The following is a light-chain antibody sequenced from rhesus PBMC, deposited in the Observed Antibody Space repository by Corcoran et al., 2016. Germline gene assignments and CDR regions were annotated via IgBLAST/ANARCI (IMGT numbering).Light chain of an antibody. J-gene: IGKJ1*01. CDR3: QQYSNWPQT. CDR2: DAS. CDR1: QSVSSS. Sequence: EIVLTQSPATLSLSPGERATLSCRASQSVSSSLAWYQQKPGQAPRLLIYDASSRAPCIPDRFSGSGSGKDFTPTMRSLESEEVGVYCCQQYSNWPQTFGQGTKVEIK. V-gene: IGKV3-17*01.